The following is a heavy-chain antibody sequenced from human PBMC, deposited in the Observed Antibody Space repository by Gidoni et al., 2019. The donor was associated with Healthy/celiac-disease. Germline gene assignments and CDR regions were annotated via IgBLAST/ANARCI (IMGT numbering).Heavy chain of an antibody. CDR2: IDPSDSYI. D-gene: IGHD6-13*01. V-gene: IGHV5-10-1*03. CDR1: GYSFTSYW. J-gene: IGHJ4*02. Sequence: EVQLVQYGAEVKMPGESLKISCKGSGYSFTSYWISWVRQMPGKGLEWMGRIDPSDSYINYSPSFQGHVTISADKSSSTAHLQWSSLEASDTAMYYCARTSPAAGPFDYWGQGTLVTVSS. CDR3: ARTSPAAGPFDY.